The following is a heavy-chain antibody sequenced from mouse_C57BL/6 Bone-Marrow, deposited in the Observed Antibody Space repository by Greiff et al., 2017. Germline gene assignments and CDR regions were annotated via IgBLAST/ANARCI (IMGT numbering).Heavy chain of an antibody. Sequence: VQLQQSGPELVKPGASVKISCKASGYSFTGYYMHWVKQSSEKSLEWIGEINPSTGGTSSNQKFKGKATLTVDKSSSTAYMQLKSLTSEDSAVYYCARGYQGAMDYWGQGTSVTVSS. D-gene: IGHD2-14*01. J-gene: IGHJ4*01. CDR1: GYSFTGYY. CDR3: ARGYQGAMDY. CDR2: INPSTGGT. V-gene: IGHV1-43*01.